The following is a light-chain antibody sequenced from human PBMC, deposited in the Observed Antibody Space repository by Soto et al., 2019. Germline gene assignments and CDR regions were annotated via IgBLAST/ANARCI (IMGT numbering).Light chain of an antibody. CDR2: DAS. CDR3: QQYNSYSPYT. CDR1: QSISSW. V-gene: IGKV1-5*01. Sequence: DIQMTQSPSTLSASVGDRVTITCRASQSISSWLAWYQQKPGKAPKLLIYDASSLESGVPSRFSGSGSGTEFTLTISSLQHDAFATYYCQQYNSYSPYTCGQGTKLEIK. J-gene: IGKJ2*01.